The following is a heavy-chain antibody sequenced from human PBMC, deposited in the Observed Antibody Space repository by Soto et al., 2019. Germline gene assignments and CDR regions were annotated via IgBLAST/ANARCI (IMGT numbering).Heavy chain of an antibody. CDR3: ARVSVDCSTTSCYTDSGMDV. J-gene: IGHJ6*02. V-gene: IGHV1-69*01. Sequence: QVPLVQSGAEVTPPGSSVKVSCKASGGTFRRFAISWVRQAPGQGLEWMGGIIPLFNTTNYAQRFQGRVTVTADESTSTAYMELSSLTSEDTTVFYCARVSVDCSTTSCYTDSGMDVWGQGTTVIVSS. CDR2: IIPLFNTT. CDR1: GGTFRRFA. D-gene: IGHD2-2*02.